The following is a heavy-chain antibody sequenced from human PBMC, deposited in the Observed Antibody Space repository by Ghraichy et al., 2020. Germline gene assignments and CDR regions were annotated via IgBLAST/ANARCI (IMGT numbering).Heavy chain of an antibody. D-gene: IGHD6-19*01. CDR1: GYTFTSYD. J-gene: IGHJ4*02. CDR2: MNPNSGNT. CDR3: ARGLLGEIAVAGTGVDY. V-gene: IGHV1-8*01. Sequence: ASVKVSCKASGYTFTSYDINWVRQATGQGLEWMGWMNPNSGNTGYAQKFQGRVTMTRNTSISTAYMELSSLRSEDTAVYYCARGLLGEIAVAGTGVDYWGQGTLVTVSS.